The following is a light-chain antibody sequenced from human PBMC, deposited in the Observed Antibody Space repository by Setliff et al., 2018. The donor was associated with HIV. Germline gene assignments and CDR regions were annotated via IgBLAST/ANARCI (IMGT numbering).Light chain of an antibody. Sequence: QSVLTQPASVSGSPGQPITISCSDVGGSKYVSWYQQHPGKAPKLMIYDITNRPSGVSNRFSGSKSGNTASLTISGLQAEDEADYSCSSSTSSSTRVFGTGTKVTVL. J-gene: IGLJ1*01. CDR1: DVGGSKY. CDR2: DIT. V-gene: IGLV2-14*03. CDR3: SSSTSSSTRV.